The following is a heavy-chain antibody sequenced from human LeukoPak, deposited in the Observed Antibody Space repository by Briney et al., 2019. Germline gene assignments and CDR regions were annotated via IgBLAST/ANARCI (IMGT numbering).Heavy chain of an antibody. J-gene: IGHJ4*02. CDR1: GYTFTSYY. Sequence: ASVKVSCKASGYTFTSYYMHWVRQAPGQGLEWMGWINPNSGGTNYAQKFQGRVTMTRDTSISTAYMELSRLRSDDTAVYYCARARIMITFGGVIVIPLPDYWGQGTLVTVSS. V-gene: IGHV1-2*02. CDR3: ARARIMITFGGVIVIPLPDY. D-gene: IGHD3-16*02. CDR2: INPNSGGT.